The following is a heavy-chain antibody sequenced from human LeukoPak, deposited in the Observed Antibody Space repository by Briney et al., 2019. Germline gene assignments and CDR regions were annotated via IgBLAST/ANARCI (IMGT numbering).Heavy chain of an antibody. Sequence: GGSLRLSCTASGFTFTSYAMHWVRQAPGKGLEWVAVISRDGRNTFYAESVKGRFTISRDNSKTYLQMNSLLVEDTAVYFCVRDGYSDDWYVKWFDSWGQGTLVTVSS. CDR1: GFTFTSYA. CDR2: ISRDGRNT. V-gene: IGHV3-30*03. D-gene: IGHD5-12*01. CDR3: VRDGYSDDWYVKWFDS. J-gene: IGHJ5*01.